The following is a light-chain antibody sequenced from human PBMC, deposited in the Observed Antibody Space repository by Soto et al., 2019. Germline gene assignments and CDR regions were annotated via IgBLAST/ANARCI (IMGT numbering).Light chain of an antibody. CDR2: DAS. V-gene: IGKV1-5*01. CDR1: QTINNW. CDR3: QQYNTYSQT. Sequence: DIQMTQSPSTLSASVGDRVTITCRASQTINNWLAWYQQKPGKAPKLLIFDASSLENGVPSRFSGSGSGTEFTLTIGSLQPDDFATYYCQQYNTYSQTFGQGTKVEIK. J-gene: IGKJ1*01.